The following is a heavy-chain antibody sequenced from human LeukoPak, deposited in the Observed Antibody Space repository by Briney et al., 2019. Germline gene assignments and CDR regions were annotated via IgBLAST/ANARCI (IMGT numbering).Heavy chain of an antibody. CDR2: ISGSGGST. V-gene: IGHV3-23*01. CDR1: GFTFSSYA. CDR3: AKDATTKSVGATLFDY. D-gene: IGHD1-26*01. Sequence: GGSLRLSCAASGFTFSSYAMSWVRQAPGKGLEWVSAISGSGGSTYYADSVKGRFTTSRDNSKNTLYLQVDSLRAEDTAFYYCAKDATTKSVGATLFDYWGQGALVTVSS. J-gene: IGHJ4*02.